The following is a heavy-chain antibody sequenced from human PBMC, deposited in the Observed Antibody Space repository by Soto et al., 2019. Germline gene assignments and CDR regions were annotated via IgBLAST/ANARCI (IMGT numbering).Heavy chain of an antibody. J-gene: IGHJ4*02. V-gene: IGHV3-23*01. Sequence: EAQLLESGGGLVQPGGSLRPSCAASGFTFSRYAMSWVRQAPGKGLEWVSGISGSSGSTYHAASVKGRFTISRDNSKNTLFLQMNSLRAEDTALYYCVKELTGTTRTDYWGQGALVTVSS. D-gene: IGHD1-7*01. CDR1: GFTFSRYA. CDR3: VKELTGTTRTDY. CDR2: ISGSSGST.